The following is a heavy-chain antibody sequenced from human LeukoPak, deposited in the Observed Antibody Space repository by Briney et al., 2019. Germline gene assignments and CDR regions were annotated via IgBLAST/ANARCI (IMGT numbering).Heavy chain of an antibody. CDR1: GITFSRFW. Sequence: GGSLRLSCAASGITFSRFWMSWVRQAPGKGPQWVANINQDGSEKHHVDSVKGRFTISRDNAENSLYLQMNSLRAEDTAVYYCASGGHLDYWGQGALVTVAS. CDR2: INQDGSEK. D-gene: IGHD3-16*01. V-gene: IGHV3-7*03. CDR3: ASGGHLDY. J-gene: IGHJ4*02.